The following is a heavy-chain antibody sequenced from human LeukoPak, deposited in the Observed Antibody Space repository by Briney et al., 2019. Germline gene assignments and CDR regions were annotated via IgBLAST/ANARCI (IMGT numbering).Heavy chain of an antibody. V-gene: IGHV4-31*03. Sequence: SSETLSLTCTVSGGSISSGGYYWSWIRQHPGKGLEWIGYIYYSGSTYYNPSLKSRVTISVDTSKNQFSLKLSSVTAADTAVYYCARGYPKLGFDYWGQGTLVTVSS. D-gene: IGHD1-26*01. CDR3: ARGYPKLGFDY. CDR2: IYYSGST. J-gene: IGHJ4*02. CDR1: GGSISSGGYY.